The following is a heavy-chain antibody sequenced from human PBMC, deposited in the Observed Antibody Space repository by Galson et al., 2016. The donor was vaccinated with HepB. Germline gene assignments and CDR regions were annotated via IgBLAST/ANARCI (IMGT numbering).Heavy chain of an antibody. Sequence: PALVKPTQTLTLTCTFSGFSLSTSGVCVGWIRQPPGKALEWLALIYWDDDKRYSPSLKSRLTITKDTSKNQVVLTMTNMDPVDTATYYYAHSQYDTLAGYYTSGFDYWGQGTLVTVSS. CDR1: GFSLSTSGVC. CDR3: AHSQYDTLAGYYTSGFDY. V-gene: IGHV2-5*02. J-gene: IGHJ4*02. D-gene: IGHD3-9*01. CDR2: IYWDDDK.